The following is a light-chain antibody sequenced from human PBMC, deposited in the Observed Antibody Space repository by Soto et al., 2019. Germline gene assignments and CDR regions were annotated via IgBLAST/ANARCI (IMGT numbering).Light chain of an antibody. J-gene: IGLJ1*01. CDR1: NTDVGGHHY. CDR2: EVS. V-gene: IGLV2-14*01. CDR3: SSYSISDTPYV. Sequence: QSVLTQPASVSGSPGQSISISCTGTNTDVGGHHYVSWYQQHTGKAPELLIFEVSSRPSGISDRFSGSKSGNTASLTISGLQAEDEADYYCSSYSISDTPYVFGGGTKLTVL.